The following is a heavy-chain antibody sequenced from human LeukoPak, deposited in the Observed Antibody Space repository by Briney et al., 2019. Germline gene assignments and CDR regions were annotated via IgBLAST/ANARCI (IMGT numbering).Heavy chain of an antibody. D-gene: IGHD6-13*01. J-gene: IGHJ4*02. Sequence: GASVKVSCKTSGYTFPSYAISWVRQAPGQGLEWMGWISAYNGNTDSAQKFQGRVTMTTDSSTSTAYMELRGLRSDDTAVYYCASSIAAAGTPDYWGQGTLVTVSS. V-gene: IGHV1-18*01. CDR3: ASSIAAAGTPDY. CDR1: GYTFPSYA. CDR2: ISAYNGNT.